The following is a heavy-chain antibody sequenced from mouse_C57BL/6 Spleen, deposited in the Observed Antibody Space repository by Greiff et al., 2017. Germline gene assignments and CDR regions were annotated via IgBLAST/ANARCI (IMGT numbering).Heavy chain of an antibody. CDR3: ARDCYYPLYAMDY. J-gene: IGHJ4*01. CDR2: IYPGDGDT. D-gene: IGHD2-3*01. Sequence: VQLQQSGAELVKPGASVKISCKASGYAFSSYWMNWVKQRPGKGLEWIGQIYPGDGDTNYNGKFKGKATLTADKSSSTAYMQLSSLTSEDSAVYFCARDCYYPLYAMDYWGQGTSATVSS. V-gene: IGHV1-80*01. CDR1: GYAFSSYW.